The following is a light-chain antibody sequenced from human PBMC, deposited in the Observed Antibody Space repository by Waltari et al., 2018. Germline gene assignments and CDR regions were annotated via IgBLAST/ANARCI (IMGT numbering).Light chain of an antibody. Sequence: EIVMTSSPATLSASPGERATLSCRASQSVRSNLAWYQQKPGQAPRLLIYGASNRATGIPARFSGSGSGTEFTLTISSLQSEDFAVYYCQQYNNWLGTFGQGTKVEIK. CDR1: QSVRSN. CDR3: QQYNNWLGT. CDR2: GAS. J-gene: IGKJ1*01. V-gene: IGKV3-15*01.